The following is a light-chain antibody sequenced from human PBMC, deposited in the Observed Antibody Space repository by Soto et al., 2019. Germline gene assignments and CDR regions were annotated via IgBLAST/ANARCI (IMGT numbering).Light chain of an antibody. V-gene: IGKV1-5*03. CDR3: QQXNTYRMGIT. CDR1: QTISSW. J-gene: IGKJ5*01. Sequence: DIQMTQSPSTLSGSVGDRVTITCRASQTISSWLAWYQQKPGKAPKLLIYKASTLKSGVPSRFSGSGSGTEFTLTISSLQPDDFATFYCQQXNTYRMGITFGQGTRLEIK. CDR2: KAS.